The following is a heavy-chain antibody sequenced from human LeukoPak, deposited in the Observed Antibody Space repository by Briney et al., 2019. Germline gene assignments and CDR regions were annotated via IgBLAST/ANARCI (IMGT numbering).Heavy chain of an antibody. V-gene: IGHV3-23*01. D-gene: IGHD2-2*01. CDR3: AKSKGVVVPAAMVRYYYYMDV. CDR1: GFTFSNYA. CDR2: ITGSSGNT. Sequence: GGSLRLSCAASGFTFSNYAMNWVRQAPGKGLEWVAAITGSSGNTYYTDSVRGRFTISRDNSKNTLFLQMNSLRAEDTAVYYCAKSKGVVVPAAMVRYYYYMDVWGKGTTVTISS. J-gene: IGHJ6*03.